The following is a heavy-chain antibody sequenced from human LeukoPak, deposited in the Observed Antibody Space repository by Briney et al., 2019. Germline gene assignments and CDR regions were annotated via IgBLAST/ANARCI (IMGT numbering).Heavy chain of an antibody. CDR2: LYSNGGT. CDR3: VRDRAEGRAWVEFDP. CDR1: GFTFNNYV. J-gene: IGHJ5*02. Sequence: PGGSLRLSCAASGFTFNNYVMSWVRQAPGKAPEWVSLLYSNGGTYYADSVKGRFIISRDNSKNTLYLQMNNLRVEDTAVYHCVRDRAEGRAWVEFDPWGQGTVVTVSS. V-gene: IGHV3-66*03.